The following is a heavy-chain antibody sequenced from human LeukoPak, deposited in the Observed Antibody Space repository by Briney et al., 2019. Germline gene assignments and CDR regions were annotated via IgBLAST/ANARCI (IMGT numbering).Heavy chain of an antibody. CDR1: GYTFTSYY. V-gene: IGHV1-46*01. Sequence: GASVKVSCKASGYTFTSYYMHWVRQAPGQGLEWMGIINPSGGSTSYAQKFQGRVTMTRDTSTSTVYMELSSLRSEDTAVYYCARGYCSGGSCYHWDYWGQGTLVTVSS. CDR2: INPSGGST. J-gene: IGHJ4*02. CDR3: ARGYCSGGSCYHWDY. D-gene: IGHD2-15*01.